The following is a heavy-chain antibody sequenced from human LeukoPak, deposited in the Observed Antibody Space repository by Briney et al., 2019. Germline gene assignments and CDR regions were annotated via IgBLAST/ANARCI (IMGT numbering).Heavy chain of an antibody. Sequence: GGSLRLSCEGSGFTASGFGFSSFAMYWVRQAPGKGLEWVSSISSSSYIYYADSVKGRFTISRDNAKNSLYLQMNSLRAEDTAVYYCARVGVPITKYVGGYAGAFDIWGQGTMVTVSS. V-gene: IGHV3-21*01. D-gene: IGHD5-12*01. CDR3: ARVGVPITKYVGGYAGAFDI. CDR1: GFTASGFGFSSFA. J-gene: IGHJ3*02. CDR2: ISSSSYI.